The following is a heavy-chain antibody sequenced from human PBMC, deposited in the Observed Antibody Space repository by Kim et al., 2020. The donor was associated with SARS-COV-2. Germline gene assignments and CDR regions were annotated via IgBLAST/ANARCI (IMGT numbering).Heavy chain of an antibody. V-gene: IGHV1-69*13. Sequence: SVKVSCKASGGTFSSYAISWVRQAPGQGLEWMGGIIPIFGTANYAQKFQGRVTITADESTSTAYMELSSPRSEDTAVYYCARRLWSGYAHDYWGQGTLVTVSS. CDR1: GGTFSSYA. CDR3: ARRLWSGYAHDY. D-gene: IGHD3-3*01. CDR2: IIPIFGTA. J-gene: IGHJ4*02.